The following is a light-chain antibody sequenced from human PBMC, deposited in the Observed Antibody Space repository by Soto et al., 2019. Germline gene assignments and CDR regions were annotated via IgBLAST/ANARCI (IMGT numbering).Light chain of an antibody. CDR3: QQRSNWPPLT. Sequence: EIVLTQSPGTLSLSPGERASLSFRASQSVSSNYLAWFQQKPGQAPRLLMYDTTSRASAIPDRFSGSGSGSDFTLTISSLEPEDFAVYYCQQRSNWPPLTFGGGTKVDIK. CDR1: QSVSSNY. J-gene: IGKJ4*01. CDR2: DTT. V-gene: IGKV3D-20*02.